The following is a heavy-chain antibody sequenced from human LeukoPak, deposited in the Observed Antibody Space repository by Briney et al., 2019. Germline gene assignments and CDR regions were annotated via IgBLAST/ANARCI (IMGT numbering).Heavy chain of an antibody. CDR1: GYTFTGYY. CDR3: ARDLPLGYCRSTSCYLYPLDV. V-gene: IGHV1-2*02. D-gene: IGHD2-2*01. J-gene: IGHJ6*02. Sequence: ASVKVSCKASGYTFTGYYMHWVRQAPGQGLEWMGWINPNSGGTNYAQKFQGRVTMTRDTSISTAYMELSRLRSDDAAVYYCARDLPLGYCRSTSCYLYPLDVWGQGTTVTVSS. CDR2: INPNSGGT.